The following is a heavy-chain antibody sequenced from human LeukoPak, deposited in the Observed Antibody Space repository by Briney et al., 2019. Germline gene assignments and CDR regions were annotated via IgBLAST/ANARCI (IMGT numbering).Heavy chain of an antibody. CDR1: GFTFSSYA. V-gene: IGHV3-23*01. CDR2: IRGSGDRT. Sequence: GGSLRLSCAASGFTFSSYAMSWVRQAPGKGLEWVSAIRGSGDRTHYADSVKGRFTISRDNAKNSLYLQMNSLRAEDTAVYYCARDRMIVSVYYFDYWGQGTLVTVSS. D-gene: IGHD3-22*01. CDR3: ARDRMIVSVYYFDY. J-gene: IGHJ4*02.